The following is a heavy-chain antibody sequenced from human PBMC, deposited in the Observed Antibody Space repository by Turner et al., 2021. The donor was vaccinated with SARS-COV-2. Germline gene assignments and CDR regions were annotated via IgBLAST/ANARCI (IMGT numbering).Heavy chain of an antibody. V-gene: IGHV3-23*01. CDR1: GFTFNTYA. D-gene: IGHD7-27*01. Sequence: EVQMLESGGGLAQPGGSLRLSCAASGFTFNTYAMSWVRQAPGKGLVWVSVVSGLGDTRFYADSVRGRFTISRDNTKNRVYLQMNSLRLDDTALYYCVRDRPRPGDRDALDIWGQGTMVTVSS. CDR2: VSGLGDTR. CDR3: VRDRPRPGDRDALDI. J-gene: IGHJ3*02.